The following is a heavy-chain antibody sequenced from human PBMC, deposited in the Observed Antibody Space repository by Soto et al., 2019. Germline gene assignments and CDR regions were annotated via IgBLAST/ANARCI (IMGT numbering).Heavy chain of an antibody. CDR1: GFTFSSYA. Sequence: GGSLRLSCAASGFTFSSYAMSWVRQAPGKGLEWVSAISGSGGSTYYADSVKGRFTISRDNSKNTLYLQMNSLRAEDTAVYYCAKGRREWLRLSITGTDPFDYWGQGTLVTVSS. D-gene: IGHD1-20*01. CDR3: AKGRREWLRLSITGTDPFDY. J-gene: IGHJ4*02. V-gene: IGHV3-23*01. CDR2: ISGSGGST.